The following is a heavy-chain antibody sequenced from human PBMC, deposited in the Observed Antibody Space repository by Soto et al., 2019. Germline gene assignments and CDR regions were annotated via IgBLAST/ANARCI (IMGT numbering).Heavy chain of an antibody. J-gene: IGHJ3*02. CDR3: ATLFRDYCSGGSCYSGAFDI. CDR2: IYPGDSDT. Sequence: GESLKISCKGSGYSFTSYWIGWVRQMPGKGLEWMGIIYPGDSDTRYSPSFQGQVTISADKSISTAYLQWSSLKASDTAMYYCATLFRDYCSGGSCYSGAFDIWGQGTMVTVSS. D-gene: IGHD2-15*01. V-gene: IGHV5-51*01. CDR1: GYSFTSYW.